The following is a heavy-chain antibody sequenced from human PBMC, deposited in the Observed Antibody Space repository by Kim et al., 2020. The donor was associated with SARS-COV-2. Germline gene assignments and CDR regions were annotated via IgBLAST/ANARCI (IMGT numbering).Heavy chain of an antibody. Sequence: PSLKSRVTISVDTSKNQFSLKLSAVTAADTAVYYCARHHALYDSSGYPDYWGQGTLVTVSS. J-gene: IGHJ4*02. D-gene: IGHD3-22*01. V-gene: IGHV4-59*08. CDR3: ARHHALYDSSGYPDY.